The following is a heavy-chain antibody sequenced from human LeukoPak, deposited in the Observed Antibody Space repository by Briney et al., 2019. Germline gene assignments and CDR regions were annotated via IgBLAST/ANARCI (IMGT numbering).Heavy chain of an antibody. CDR1: GFTFSNAW. V-gene: IGHV3-15*01. CDR2: IKSKTDGGTT. Sequence: PGGSLRLSCAASGFTFSNAWMSWVRQAPGKGLEWVGRIKSKTDGGTTDYAAPVKGRFTISRDDSKNTLYLQMNSLRAEDSALYYCARDRPNYYGSDGHYYRRDGDYWGQGTLVTVSS. CDR3: ARDRPNYYGSDGHYYRRDGDY. J-gene: IGHJ4*02. D-gene: IGHD3-22*01.